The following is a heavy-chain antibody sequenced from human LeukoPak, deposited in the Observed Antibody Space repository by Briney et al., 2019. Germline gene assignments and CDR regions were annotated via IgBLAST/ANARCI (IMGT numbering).Heavy chain of an antibody. V-gene: IGHV1-46*01. D-gene: IGHD1-26*01. J-gene: IGHJ5*02. CDR2: ITPSGGST. CDR1: GYTFTNYY. Sequence: GASVKVSCKASGYTFTNYYMHWVRQAPGQGLEWLGLITPSGGSTWYAQKFQGRVTMTRDMSTSTGYMELSSLRSEDTAVYYCARDNSVGDYAWWFDPWGQGTLVTVSS. CDR3: ARDNSVGDYAWWFDP.